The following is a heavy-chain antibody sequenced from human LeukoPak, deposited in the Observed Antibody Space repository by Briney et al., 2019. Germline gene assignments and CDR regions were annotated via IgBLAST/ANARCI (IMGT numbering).Heavy chain of an antibody. Sequence: ASVKISCKGSGYSFTSYWIGWVRQMPGKGLEWMGIIYPGDSDTRYSPSFQGQVTISADKSISTAYLQWSSLKASDTAMYYCARAITGTDRLVDYWGQGTLVTVSS. V-gene: IGHV5-51*01. J-gene: IGHJ4*02. CDR2: IYPGDSDT. D-gene: IGHD1-20*01. CDR3: ARAITGTDRLVDY. CDR1: GYSFTSYW.